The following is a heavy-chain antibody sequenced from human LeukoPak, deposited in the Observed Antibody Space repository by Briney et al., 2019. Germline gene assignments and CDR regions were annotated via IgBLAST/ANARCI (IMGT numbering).Heavy chain of an antibody. CDR3: ARGFSTAPEY. J-gene: IGHJ4*02. D-gene: IGHD3-10*01. V-gene: IGHV3-74*01. CDR2: INGDGSST. Sequence: GGSLRLSCAASGFTSSNYWIHWVRQAPRKGLVWVSRINGDGSSTSYADSVKGRFTISRDNAKNTLYLQMNSLRAEDTAVYYCARGFSTAPEYWGQGTLVTVSS. CDR1: GFTSSNYW.